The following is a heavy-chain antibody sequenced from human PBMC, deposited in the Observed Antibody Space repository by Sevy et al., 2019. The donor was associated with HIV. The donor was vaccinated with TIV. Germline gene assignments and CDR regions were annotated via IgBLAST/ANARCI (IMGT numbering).Heavy chain of an antibody. V-gene: IGHV3-30*09. Sequence: LSLTYAASGFTFSSYALLWVRQAPGKGLEWVSLISYDGSKKYYSDSVKGRFAISRDESKTTLFLQMNSLRSEDTAIYYCARVGVSYCTDDCYHRFDYWGRGTLVTVSS. D-gene: IGHD2-21*02. J-gene: IGHJ4*02. CDR3: ARVGVSYCTDDCYHRFDY. CDR1: GFTFSSYA. CDR2: ISYDGSKK.